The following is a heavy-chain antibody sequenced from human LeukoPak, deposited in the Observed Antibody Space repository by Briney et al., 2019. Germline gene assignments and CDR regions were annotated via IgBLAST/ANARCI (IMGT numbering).Heavy chain of an antibody. CDR2: IWYDGSNK. D-gene: IGHD2-15*01. V-gene: IGHV3-33*06. CDR1: GFTFSNYG. Sequence: PGGSLRLSCAASGFTFSNYGMHWVRQAPGKGLEWVAVIWYDGSNKYYADSVKGRFTISRDNSENTLHLQMNSLRAEDTAVYYCAKDGGYCSGGSCYSGAEYFQHWGQGTLVTVSS. CDR3: AKDGGYCSGGSCYSGAEYFQH. J-gene: IGHJ1*01.